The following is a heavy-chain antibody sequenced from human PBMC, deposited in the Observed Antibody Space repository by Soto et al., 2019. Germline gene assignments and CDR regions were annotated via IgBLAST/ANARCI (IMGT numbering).Heavy chain of an antibody. V-gene: IGHV3-23*01. J-gene: IGHJ4*02. CDR1: GFTFSDYP. Sequence: PGGSLRLSCAASGFTFSDYPMTWVRQAPGKGLEWVATISFGGGNTYYADSVEGRFTISRDSSKNTVSLEMTSLRAEDTAVYYCAKGGRQWLVTSVFNYWGQGALVTVSS. D-gene: IGHD6-19*01. CDR2: ISFGGGNT. CDR3: AKGGRQWLVTSVFNY.